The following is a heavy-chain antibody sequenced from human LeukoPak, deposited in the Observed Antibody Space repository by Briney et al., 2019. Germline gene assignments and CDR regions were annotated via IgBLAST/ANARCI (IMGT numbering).Heavy chain of an antibody. V-gene: IGHV3-30*18. CDR1: GFTFSSYG. Sequence: GGPLRLSCAASGFTFSSYGMHWVRQAPGRGLEWVAVISYDGSNKYYADSVKGRFTISRDNSKNTLYLQMNSLRAEDTAVYYCAKAEPPGIAAAGHFDYWGQGTLVTVSS. D-gene: IGHD6-13*01. CDR2: ISYDGSNK. CDR3: AKAEPPGIAAAGHFDY. J-gene: IGHJ4*02.